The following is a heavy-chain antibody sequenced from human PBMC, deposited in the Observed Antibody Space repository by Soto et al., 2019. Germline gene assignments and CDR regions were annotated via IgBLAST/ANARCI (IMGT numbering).Heavy chain of an antibody. J-gene: IGHJ6*03. CDR2: MNPNSGNT. D-gene: IGHD3-3*01. Sequence: GASVKVSCKASGYTFISYDINWVRQATGQGLEWMGWMNPNSGNTGYAQKFQGRVTMTRNTSISTAYMELSSLRSEDTAVYYCARGFLEWSPPYYYYMDVWGKGTTVTVSS. CDR1: GYTFISYD. V-gene: IGHV1-8*01. CDR3: ARGFLEWSPPYYYYMDV.